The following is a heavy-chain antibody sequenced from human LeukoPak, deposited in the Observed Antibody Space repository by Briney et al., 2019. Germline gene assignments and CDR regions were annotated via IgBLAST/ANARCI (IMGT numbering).Heavy chain of an antibody. V-gene: IGHV1-69*02. CDR3: ASNVRDGYSY. CDR2: IIPITGIT. Sequence: ASVKVSCKASGGTFSSYTISWVRQAPGQGLEWMGRIIPITGITNYAQKFQGRVTITADKSTSTAYMELSSLRSEDTAVYYCASNVRDGYSYWGQGTLVTVSS. J-gene: IGHJ4*02. CDR1: GGTFSSYT. D-gene: IGHD5-24*01.